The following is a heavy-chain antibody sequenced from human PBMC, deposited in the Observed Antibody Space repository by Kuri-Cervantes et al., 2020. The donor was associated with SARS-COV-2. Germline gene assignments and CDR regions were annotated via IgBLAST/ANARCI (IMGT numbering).Heavy chain of an antibody. J-gene: IGHJ4*02. V-gene: IGHV3-23*01. CDR2: ISGSGSST. Sequence: GGSLRLSCAASGFTFSSYAMSWVRQAPGKGLEWVSSISGSGSSTYYADSVKGRFTISRDNSKNTLYLHMNSLRAEDTAVYYCARGPGCSSTNCPNFDYLGQGTLVTVSS. CDR3: ARGPGCSSTNCPNFDY. CDR1: GFTFSSYA. D-gene: IGHD2-2*01.